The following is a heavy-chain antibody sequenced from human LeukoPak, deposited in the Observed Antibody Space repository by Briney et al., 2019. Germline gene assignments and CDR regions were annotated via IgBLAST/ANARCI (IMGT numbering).Heavy chain of an antibody. CDR2: IRYDGSNK. Sequence: PGGSLRLSCAASGFTFNNYDIHWVRQAPGKGLEWVAFIRYDGSNKYYADSVKGRFTISRDNSKNTLYLQMNSLRAEDTAVYYCAKEVPFDYWGQGTLVTVSS. J-gene: IGHJ4*02. D-gene: IGHD3-10*01. CDR3: AKEVPFDY. V-gene: IGHV3-30*02. CDR1: GFTFNNYD.